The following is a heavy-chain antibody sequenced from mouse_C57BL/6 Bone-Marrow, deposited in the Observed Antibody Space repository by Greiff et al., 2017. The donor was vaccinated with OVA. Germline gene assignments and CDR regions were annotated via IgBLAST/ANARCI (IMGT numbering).Heavy chain of an antibody. Sequence: EVMLVESGGGLVQPGGSLKLSCAASGFTFSDYYMYWVRQTPEKRLEWVAYISNGGGSTYYPDTVKGRFTISRDNAKNTLYLQMSRLKSEDTAMYYCARPFFYYDYDTWFAYWGQGTLVTVSA. V-gene: IGHV5-12*01. CDR1: GFTFSDYY. CDR2: ISNGGGST. D-gene: IGHD2-4*01. J-gene: IGHJ3*01. CDR3: ARPFFYYDYDTWFAY.